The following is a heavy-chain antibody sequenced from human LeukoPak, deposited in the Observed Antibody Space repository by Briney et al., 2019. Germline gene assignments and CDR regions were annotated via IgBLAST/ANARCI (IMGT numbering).Heavy chain of an antibody. J-gene: IGHJ4*01. CDR1: GYTFTGYY. CDR2: INPNTGGI. V-gene: IGHV1-2*02. CDR3: ARSFTMVRGVIGY. Sequence: ASVKVSCKASGYTFTGYYIHWVRQAPGQGLEWMGWINPNTGGIKYAQKFQGRVTMTRDTSISTSYMDLSRLRSDDTAVYYCARSFTMVRGVIGYWGHGTLVTVSS. D-gene: IGHD3-10*01.